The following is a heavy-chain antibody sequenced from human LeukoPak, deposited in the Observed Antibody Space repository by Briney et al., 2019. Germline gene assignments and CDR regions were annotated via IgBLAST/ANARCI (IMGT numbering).Heavy chain of an antibody. V-gene: IGHV3-48*03. D-gene: IGHD1/OR15-1a*01. CDR3: ARENTDDAFDI. Sequence: GGSLRLSCAASGFTFSSYEMNWVRQAPGKGLEWVSYISSSGGTRYYADSVKGRFTISRDNAKNSLYLQINSLRAEDTAVYYCARENTDDAFDIWGQETMVTVSS. CDR2: ISSSGGTR. J-gene: IGHJ3*02. CDR1: GFTFSSYE.